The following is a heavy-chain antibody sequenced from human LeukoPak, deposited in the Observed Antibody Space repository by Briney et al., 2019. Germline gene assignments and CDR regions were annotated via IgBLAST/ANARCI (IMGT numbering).Heavy chain of an antibody. V-gene: IGHV1-18*01. CDR3: ARDYTPGIAVAGTHYYYGMDV. CDR2: ISAYNGNT. D-gene: IGHD6-19*01. Sequence: ASVTVSCKASGYTFTSYGISWVRQAPGQGLEWKGWISAYNGNTNYAQKLQGRVTMTTDTSTSTAYMELRSLRSDDTAVYYCARDYTPGIAVAGTHYYYGMDVWGQGTTVTVSS. J-gene: IGHJ6*02. CDR1: GYTFTSYG.